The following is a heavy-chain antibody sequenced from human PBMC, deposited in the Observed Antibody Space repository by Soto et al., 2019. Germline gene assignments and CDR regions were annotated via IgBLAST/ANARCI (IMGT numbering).Heavy chain of an antibody. J-gene: IGHJ2*01. D-gene: IGHD4-17*01. V-gene: IGHV1-69*08. CDR1: GGTFSSHT. CDR2: IIPALGTA. CDR3: ARPDFGDSWDFDL. Sequence: QDQLVQSGAEVKKPGSSVKVSCKASGGTFSSHTFSWVRQAPGQELEWMGRIIPALGTATYAQKFQGRVTITADESATTVYMELNSLRSEDTAVYYCARPDFGDSWDFDLWGRGTLVTVSS.